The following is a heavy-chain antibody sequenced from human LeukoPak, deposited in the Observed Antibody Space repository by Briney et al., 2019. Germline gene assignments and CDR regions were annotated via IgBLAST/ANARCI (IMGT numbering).Heavy chain of an antibody. CDR2: IYPGDSDT. D-gene: IGHD1-20*01. CDR1: GYSFTSYW. V-gene: IGHV5-51*01. CDR3: ASSDPPSITGNSHAFDI. Sequence: KRGESLKISCKGSGYSFTSYWIGWVRQMPGKGLEWMGIIYPGDSDTRYSPSFQGQVTISADKSISTAYLQWSSLKASDTAMYYCASSDPPSITGNSHAFDIWGQGTMVTVSS. J-gene: IGHJ3*02.